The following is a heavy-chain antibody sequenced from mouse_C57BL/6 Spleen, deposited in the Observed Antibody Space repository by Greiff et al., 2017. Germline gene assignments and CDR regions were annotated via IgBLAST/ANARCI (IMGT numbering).Heavy chain of an antibody. CDR2: IDPENGDT. CDR1: GFNIKDDY. D-gene: IGHD1-1*01. J-gene: IGHJ3*01. V-gene: IGHV14-4*01. Sequence: EVQVVESGAELVRPGASVKLSCTASGFNIKDDYMHWVKQRPEQGLEWIGWIDPENGDTEYASKFQGKATITADTSSNTAYLQLSSLTSEDTAVYYCTSITTVVATDAYWGQGTLVTVSA. CDR3: TSITTVVATDAY.